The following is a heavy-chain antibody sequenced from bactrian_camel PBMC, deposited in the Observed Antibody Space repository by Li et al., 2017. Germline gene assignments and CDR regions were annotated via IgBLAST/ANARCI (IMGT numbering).Heavy chain of an antibody. V-gene: IGHV3S53*01. D-gene: IGHD5*01. J-gene: IGHJ4*01. CDR2: IDTDGGT. CDR1: GDTYSIHC. CDR3: AINPDYGYCSDGAWAYTR. Sequence: HVQLVESGGGSVQAGGSLRLSYAASGDTYSIHCMGWFRHPPGKREMREAVATIDTDGGTYYAASVKGRFTISKDNVKNTVFLQMNNLKPEDTAMYVCAINPDYGYCSDGAWAYTRWGQGTQVTVS.